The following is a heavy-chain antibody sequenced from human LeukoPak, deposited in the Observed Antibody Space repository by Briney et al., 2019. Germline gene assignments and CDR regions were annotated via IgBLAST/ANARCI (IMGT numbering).Heavy chain of an antibody. D-gene: IGHD3-22*01. CDR1: GFTFSSYS. V-gene: IGHV3-48*01. J-gene: IGHJ4*02. Sequence: GGSLRLSCAASGFTFSSYSMNRVRQAPGKGLEWVSYISSSSSTIYYADSVKGRFTISRDNAKNSLYLQMNSLRAEDTAVYYCARVLHKRNYDSTTYYGYWGQGTLVTVSS. CDR2: ISSSSSTI. CDR3: ARVLHKRNYDSTTYYGY.